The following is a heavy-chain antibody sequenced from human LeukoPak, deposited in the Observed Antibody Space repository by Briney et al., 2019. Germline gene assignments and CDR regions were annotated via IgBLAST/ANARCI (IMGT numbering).Heavy chain of an antibody. Sequence: SETLSLTCAVYGGSFSGYYWSWIRQPPGKGLEWIGEINHSGSTNYNPSLKSRVTISVDTSKNQFSLKLSSVTAADTAVYYCARESSSTSWPYYYYYMVVWGKGTTVTVSS. CDR1: GGSFSGYY. CDR2: INHSGST. D-gene: IGHD2-2*01. J-gene: IGHJ6*03. V-gene: IGHV4-34*01. CDR3: ARESSSTSWPYYYYYMVV.